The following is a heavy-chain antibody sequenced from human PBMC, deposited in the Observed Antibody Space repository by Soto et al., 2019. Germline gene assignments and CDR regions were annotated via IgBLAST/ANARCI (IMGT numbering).Heavy chain of an antibody. CDR1: GYSFTRHD. D-gene: IGHD4-4*01. CDR2: MNPNSGNP. Sequence: QVQLVQSGAEVRKPGASVRVSCKATGYSFTRHDINWLRQAAGQGLEWMGWMNPNSGNPVYAQKFQGRVTMTRNTSITTAYIEVTSLKSEDTAVYFCARGAYNDYSHWFDPWGQGTLVTVSS. J-gene: IGHJ5*02. CDR3: ARGAYNDYSHWFDP. V-gene: IGHV1-8*01.